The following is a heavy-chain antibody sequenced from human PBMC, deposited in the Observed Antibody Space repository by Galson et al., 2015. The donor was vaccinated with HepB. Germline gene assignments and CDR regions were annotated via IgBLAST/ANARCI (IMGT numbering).Heavy chain of an antibody. CDR3: AKGRNWGYNYYYMDV. D-gene: IGHD7-27*01. V-gene: IGHV3-23*01. J-gene: IGHJ6*03. CDR1: GFTFSSYA. CDR2: ISGSGGST. Sequence: SLRLSCAASGFTFSSYAMSWVRQAPGKGLEWVSAISGSGGSTYYADSVKGRFTISRDNSKNTLYLQMNSLRAEDTAVYYCAKGRNWGYNYYYMDVWGKGTTVTVSS.